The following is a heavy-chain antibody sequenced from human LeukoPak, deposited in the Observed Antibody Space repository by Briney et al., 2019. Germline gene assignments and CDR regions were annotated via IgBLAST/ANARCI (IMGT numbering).Heavy chain of an antibody. D-gene: IGHD3-22*01. Sequence: PGGSLRLSCAASGFTFNSYAMHWVRQAPGKGLEWVALISYDGSNKYYADSVKGRFTISRDNSKNTLYLQMNSLRAEDTAVYYCVRGEYYYDSSGRGFDLWGRGTLVTVSS. CDR1: GFTFNSYA. CDR3: VRGEYYYDSSGRGFDL. CDR2: ISYDGSNK. V-gene: IGHV3-30-3*01. J-gene: IGHJ2*01.